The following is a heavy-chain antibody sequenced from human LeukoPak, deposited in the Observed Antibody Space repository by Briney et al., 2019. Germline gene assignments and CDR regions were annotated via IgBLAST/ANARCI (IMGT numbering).Heavy chain of an antibody. CDR3: ARDLDYFDY. CDR1: GFAFSTFT. V-gene: IGHV3-21*01. CDR2: ITSSGTNI. Sequence: GGSLRLSCAASGFAFSTFTMNWVRQAPGKGLVWVSSITSSGTNIYYTDSLKGRFTISRDNAKNSLHLQLNSLRAEDTAVYYCARDLDYFDYWGQGTLVTVSS. J-gene: IGHJ4*02.